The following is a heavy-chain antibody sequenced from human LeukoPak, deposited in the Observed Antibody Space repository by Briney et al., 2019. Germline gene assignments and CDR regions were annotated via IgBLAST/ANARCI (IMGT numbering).Heavy chain of an antibody. V-gene: IGHV3-23*01. Sequence: GGSLRLSCAASGFTFSSYAMSWVRQAPGKGLEWVSGISGNGGNPFYADSVKGRFTISGDNSKSTLNLQMNSLRADDTAVYYCAKTDTGGYHRGSYDFWGQGTLVTVSS. CDR3: AKTDTGGYHRGSYDF. D-gene: IGHD2-8*02. J-gene: IGHJ4*02. CDR1: GFTFSSYA. CDR2: ISGNGGNP.